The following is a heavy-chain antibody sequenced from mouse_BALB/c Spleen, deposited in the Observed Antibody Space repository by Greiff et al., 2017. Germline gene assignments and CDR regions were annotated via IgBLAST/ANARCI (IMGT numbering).Heavy chain of an antibody. CDR3: AREEITTETWFAY. V-gene: IGHV2-9*02. D-gene: IGHD2-4*01. J-gene: IGHJ3*01. Sequence: VQLVESGPGLVAPSQSLSITCTVSGFSLTSYGVHWVRQPPGKGLEWLGVIWAGGSTNYNSALMSRLSISKDNSKSQVFLKMNSLQTDDTAMYCCAREEITTETWFAYWGQGTLVTVSA. CDR1: GFSLTSYG. CDR2: IWAGGST.